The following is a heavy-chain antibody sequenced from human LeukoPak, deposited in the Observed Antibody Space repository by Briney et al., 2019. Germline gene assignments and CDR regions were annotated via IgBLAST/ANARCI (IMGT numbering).Heavy chain of an antibody. CDR3: ARVYSSSWQLRDYYFDY. D-gene: IGHD6-13*01. Sequence: PSETLSLTCAVYGGSFSGYYWSWIRQPPGKGLEWIGEINHSGSTNYNPSLKSRVTISVDMSKNQLSLNLSSVTAADTAVYYCARVYSSSWQLRDYYFDYWGQGTLVTVSS. CDR1: GGSFSGYY. J-gene: IGHJ4*02. CDR2: INHSGST. V-gene: IGHV4-34*01.